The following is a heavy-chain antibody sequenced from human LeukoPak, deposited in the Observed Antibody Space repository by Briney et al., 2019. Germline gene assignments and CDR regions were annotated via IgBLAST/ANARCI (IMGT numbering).Heavy chain of an antibody. CDR2: ISGGGGST. Sequence: GGSVRLSCAASGFTFSSYAMSWVRQARGEGLEWVSAISGGGGSTYYADSVKGRFTISSDKSKNTLNLQMNSPRAEDTAVYYGAKVEEGEETTTRDYWGQGTLVTVSS. CDR1: GFTFSSYA. CDR3: AKVEEGEETTTRDY. V-gene: IGHV3-23*01. D-gene: IGHD4-17*01. J-gene: IGHJ4*02.